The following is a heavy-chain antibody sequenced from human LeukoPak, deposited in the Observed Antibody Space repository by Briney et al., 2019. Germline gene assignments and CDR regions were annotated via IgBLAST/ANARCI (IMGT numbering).Heavy chain of an antibody. CDR3: ARQGNYYDSSGYDY. D-gene: IGHD3-22*01. Sequence: ASVKLSCKASGYTFTGYYIHWVRQAPGQGLELMGWINPNSGGTNYAQKFQGRVTMTRDTSINTAYMELSRLRSDDTAVYYCARQGNYYDSSGYDYWGQGSLVTVSS. CDR1: GYTFTGYY. CDR2: INPNSGGT. J-gene: IGHJ4*02. V-gene: IGHV1-2*02.